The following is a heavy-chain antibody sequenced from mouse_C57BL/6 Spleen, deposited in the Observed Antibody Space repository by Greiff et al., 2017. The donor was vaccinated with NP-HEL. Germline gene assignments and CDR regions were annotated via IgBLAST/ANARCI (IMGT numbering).Heavy chain of an antibody. V-gene: IGHV1-55*01. Sequence: QVQLQQPGAELVKPGASVKMSCKASGYTFTSYWITWVKQRPGQGLEWIGDIYPGSGSTNYNEKFKSKATLTVDTSSSTADMQLSSLTSEDSAVYYCARGYYGSSWGFAYWGQGTLVTVSA. CDR2: IYPGSGST. J-gene: IGHJ3*01. D-gene: IGHD1-1*01. CDR1: GYTFTSYW. CDR3: ARGYYGSSWGFAY.